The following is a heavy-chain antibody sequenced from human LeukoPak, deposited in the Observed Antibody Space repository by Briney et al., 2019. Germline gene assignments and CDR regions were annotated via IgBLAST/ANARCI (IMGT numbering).Heavy chain of an antibody. CDR3: AKEIFSGLLYIDY. CDR1: GFTFSSPS. Sequence: PGGSLRLSCAASGFTFSSPSISWVRQAPGKGLEWASAITDAVGSTHYADSVKGRFTISSDNSKNTVYLQMNSLRPEDMAVYYCAKEIFSGLLYIDYWGQGTLVTVSS. D-gene: IGHD5-12*01. J-gene: IGHJ4*02. CDR2: ITDAVGST. V-gene: IGHV3-23*01.